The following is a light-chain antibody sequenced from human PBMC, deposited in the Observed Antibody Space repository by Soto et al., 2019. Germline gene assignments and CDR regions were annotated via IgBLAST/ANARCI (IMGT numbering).Light chain of an antibody. J-gene: IGLJ3*02. CDR3: QAWDSSTVV. V-gene: IGLV3-1*01. Sequence: SYELTQPPSVSVSPGQTASITCSGDKLGDKYACWYQQKPGQSPVLVMYQDNKRPSGIPERFSGSNSGNTDTLTISGTQPMDEADYYCQAWDSSTVVFGGGTKLTVL. CDR2: QDN. CDR1: KLGDKY.